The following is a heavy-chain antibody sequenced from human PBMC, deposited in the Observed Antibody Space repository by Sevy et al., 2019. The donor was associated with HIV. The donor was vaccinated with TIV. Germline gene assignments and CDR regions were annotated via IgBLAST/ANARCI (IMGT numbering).Heavy chain of an antibody. D-gene: IGHD3-10*01. V-gene: IGHV3-7*01. J-gene: IGHJ4*02. CDR3: VSAPYGSGSSYYFDY. CDR2: INQDGSEK. CDR1: GFTFSNYW. Sequence: GGSLRLSCAASGFTFSNYWMSWVRQAPGKGPEWVAHINQDGSEKYYVDPVKGRFTVSRDNAKNSLYLQMNSLRDEDTAVYYCVSAPYGSGSSYYFDYWGQGARVTVSS.